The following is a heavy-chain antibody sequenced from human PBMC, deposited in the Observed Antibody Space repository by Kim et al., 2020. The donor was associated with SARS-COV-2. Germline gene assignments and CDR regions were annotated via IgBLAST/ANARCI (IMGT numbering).Heavy chain of an antibody. V-gene: IGHV3-49*02. CDR3: ARESGAFTRIRGDVDY. J-gene: IGHJ4*02. Sequence: ASVRGRFTVSRDDSKSITYLQLDSLKTEDTAVYYCARESGAFTRIRGDVDYWGQGTQVTVSS. D-gene: IGHD3-10*01.